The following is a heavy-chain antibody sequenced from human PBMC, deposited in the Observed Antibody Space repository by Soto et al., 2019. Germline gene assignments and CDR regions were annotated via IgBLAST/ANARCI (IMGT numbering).Heavy chain of an antibody. V-gene: IGHV3-30*18. Sequence: PGGSLRLSCAASGFTFSSYGMHWVRQAPGKGLEWVAVKSYDGSNKYYADSVKGRFTISRDNSKNTLYLQMNSLRAEDTAVYYCAKEQDSSGYYDDHEFDFDYWGQGTLVTVSS. CDR1: GFTFSSYG. CDR3: AKEQDSSGYYDDHEFDFDY. D-gene: IGHD3-22*01. J-gene: IGHJ4*02. CDR2: KSYDGSNK.